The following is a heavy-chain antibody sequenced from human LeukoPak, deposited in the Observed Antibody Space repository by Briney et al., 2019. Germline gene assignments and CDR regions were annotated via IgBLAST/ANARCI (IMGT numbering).Heavy chain of an antibody. Sequence: SETLSLTCTVSGGSISSYYWSWIRQPPGKGLEWIGYIYYSGSTNYNPSLKSRVTISVDTSKNQFSLKLSSVTAADTAVYYCARETLLWFGELSHNWFDPWGQGTLVTVSS. CDR2: IYYSGST. V-gene: IGHV4-59*01. CDR3: ARETLLWFGELSHNWFDP. J-gene: IGHJ5*02. D-gene: IGHD3-10*01. CDR1: GGSISSYY.